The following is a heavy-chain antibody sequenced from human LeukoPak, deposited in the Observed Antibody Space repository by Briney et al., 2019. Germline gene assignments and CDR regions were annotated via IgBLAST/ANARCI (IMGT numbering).Heavy chain of an antibody. V-gene: IGHV4-34*01. CDR3: ARTARFGSSSAY. D-gene: IGHD6-6*01. CDR2: INHSGST. Sequence: SETLSLTCAVYGGSFSGYYWSWIRQPPGKGLEWIGEINHSGSTNYNPSLKSRVTISVDTSKNQFSLKLSSVTAADTAVYYCARTARFGSSSAYWGQGTLVTVSS. CDR1: GGSFSGYY. J-gene: IGHJ4*02.